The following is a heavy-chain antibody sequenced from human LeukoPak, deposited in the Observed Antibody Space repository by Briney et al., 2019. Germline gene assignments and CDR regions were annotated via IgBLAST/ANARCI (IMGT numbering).Heavy chain of an antibody. J-gene: IGHJ4*02. CDR2: ISSIGTTI. Sequence: PGGSLRLSCAASGFTFSIYEMNWVRQAPGKGLEWVSYISSIGTTIYYADSVKGRFTISRDNAKNSLYLQMNSLRAEDTAVYYCARGEMGDFWGQGTLVTVSS. CDR3: ARGEMGDF. D-gene: IGHD5-24*01. V-gene: IGHV3-48*03. CDR1: GFTFSIYE.